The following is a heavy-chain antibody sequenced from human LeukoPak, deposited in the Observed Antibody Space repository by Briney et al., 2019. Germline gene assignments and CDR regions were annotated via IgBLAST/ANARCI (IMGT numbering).Heavy chain of an antibody. V-gene: IGHV1-18*01. CDR1: GYTFTSYG. D-gene: IGHD5-18*01. Sequence: GASVKVSCKASGYTFTSYGISWVRQAPGQGLEWMGWISAYNGNTNYAQKLQGRVTMTTDTSTSTAYMELRSPRSDDTAVYYCARDPWIQLWLPYYYYYGMDVWGQGTTVTVSS. CDR3: ARDPWIQLWLPYYYYYGMDV. CDR2: ISAYNGNT. J-gene: IGHJ6*02.